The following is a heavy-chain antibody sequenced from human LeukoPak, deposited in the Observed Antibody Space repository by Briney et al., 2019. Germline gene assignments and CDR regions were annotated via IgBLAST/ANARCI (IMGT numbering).Heavy chain of an antibody. CDR2: IWYDGSNT. CDR3: AKDRVARKHFYFMDV. V-gene: IGHV3-33*06. Sequence: GGSLRLSCVASGFDLSVYGMHWVRQAPGRGPEWVTVIWYDGSNTYYSDSVKGRFTISRDTSNGTLFLHMTNLRAEDTATYYCAKDRVARKHFYFMDVWGRGTKVTVSS. CDR1: GFDLSVYG. J-gene: IGHJ6*04.